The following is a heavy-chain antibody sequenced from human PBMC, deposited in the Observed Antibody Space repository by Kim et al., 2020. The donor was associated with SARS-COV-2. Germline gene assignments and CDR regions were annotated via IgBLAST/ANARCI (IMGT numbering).Heavy chain of an antibody. J-gene: IGHJ4*02. CDR2: NGGT. V-gene: IGHV4-31*02. CDR3: ARGTPLDY. Sequence: NGGTKYHPSLQSRVTISADTSKNQFSLNLSSVTAADTAVYYCARGTPLDYWGQGVLVTVSS.